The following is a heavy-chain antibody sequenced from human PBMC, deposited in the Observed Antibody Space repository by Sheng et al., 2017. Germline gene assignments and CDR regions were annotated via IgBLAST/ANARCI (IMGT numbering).Heavy chain of an antibody. Sequence: QVQLQQWGAGLLKPSETLSLTCAVYGGSFSGYYWSWIRQPPREGAWSGLGKVNHSGSTNYNPSLKSRVTISVDTSKNQFSLKLSSVTAADTAVYYCAITKDRGSRSRRPGFQHWGQGTLVTVSS. D-gene: IGHD3-10*01. CDR2: VNHSGST. CDR1: GGSFSGYY. CDR3: AITKDRGSRSRRPGFQH. J-gene: IGHJ1*01. V-gene: IGHV4-34*01.